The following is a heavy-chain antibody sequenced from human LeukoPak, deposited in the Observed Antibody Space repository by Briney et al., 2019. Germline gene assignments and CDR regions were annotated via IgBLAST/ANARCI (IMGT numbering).Heavy chain of an antibody. D-gene: IGHD5-24*01. CDR3: ARLYKMAPRVGFDY. J-gene: IGHJ4*02. V-gene: IGHV4-39*01. Sequence: SETLSLTCTVSGGSISSSSYYWGWIRQPPGKGLEWIGSIYYSGSTYYNPSLKSRVTISVDTSKNQFSLKLSSVTAADTAMYYCARLYKMAPRVGFDYWGQGTLVTVSS. CDR2: IYYSGST. CDR1: GGSISSSSYY.